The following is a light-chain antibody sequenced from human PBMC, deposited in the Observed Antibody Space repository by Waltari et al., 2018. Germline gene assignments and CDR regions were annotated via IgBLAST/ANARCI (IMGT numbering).Light chain of an antibody. CDR2: AAS. J-gene: IGKJ4*01. CDR1: QGIASN. V-gene: IGKV1-9*01. CDR3: QQLHSYPLT. Sequence: EIQLTQSPYTLSASVGDRVTITGRASQGIASNLAWYQQTPGKAPALLIYAASTLQTGVPSRFSGSGSGTDFTLTISSLQPEDLATYHCQQLHSYPLTFGRGTTVDI.